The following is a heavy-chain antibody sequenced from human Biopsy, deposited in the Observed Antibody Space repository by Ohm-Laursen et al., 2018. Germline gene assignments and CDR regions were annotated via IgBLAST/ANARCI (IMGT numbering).Heavy chain of an antibody. CDR2: IYYSGST. J-gene: IGHJ4*02. Sequence: SDTLSLTCTVSGGSIGSFFWSWIRQPPGKGLEWIGYIYYSGSTNYNPSLRSRVTISVDRSKNHFSLELSSVTAADTAVYYCARVGAGAPSIDYFDYWGQGALVTVSS. D-gene: IGHD1-26*01. V-gene: IGHV4-59*07. CDR1: GGSIGSFF. CDR3: ARVGAGAPSIDYFDY.